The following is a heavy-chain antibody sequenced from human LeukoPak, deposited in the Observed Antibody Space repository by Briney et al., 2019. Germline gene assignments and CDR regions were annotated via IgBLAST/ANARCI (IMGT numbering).Heavy chain of an antibody. Sequence: SETLSLTCSVSGASIDTSAYNWGWIRQPPGKGLEWIGSIYHSGSSYDNPSLKSRLTLSIDTSRNQFSLTLKSVPAADSGVYFCAREILYDSTAYYLWGQGTVVTVSS. V-gene: IGHV4-39*01. D-gene: IGHD3-22*01. CDR1: GASIDTSAYN. J-gene: IGHJ4*02. CDR2: IYHSGSS. CDR3: AREILYDSTAYYL.